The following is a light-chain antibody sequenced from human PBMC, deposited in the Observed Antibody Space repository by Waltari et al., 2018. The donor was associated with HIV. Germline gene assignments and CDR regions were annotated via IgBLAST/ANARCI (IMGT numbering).Light chain of an antibody. Sequence: DIVMTHSPPPLPVTPGEPPSFPCSSSQSLLHSNGYNYLDWYLQKPGQSPQLLIYLGSNRASGVPDRFSGSGSGTDFTLKISRVEAEDVGVYYCMQALQTPTFGGGTKVEIK. V-gene: IGKV2-28*01. J-gene: IGKJ4*01. CDR3: MQALQTPT. CDR2: LGS. CDR1: QSLLHSNGYNY.